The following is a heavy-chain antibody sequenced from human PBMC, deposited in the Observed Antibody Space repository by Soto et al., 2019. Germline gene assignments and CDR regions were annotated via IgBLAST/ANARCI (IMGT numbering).Heavy chain of an antibody. D-gene: IGHD3-22*01. CDR3: ASLSYYDSSGYFHLNYYFDY. CDR2: IYSGGST. V-gene: IGHV3-53*05. J-gene: IGHJ4*02. Sequence: GGSLRLSCAASGFTVSSNYMSWVRQAPGKGLEWVSVIYSGGSTYYADSVKGRFTISRDNSKNTLYLQMNSLRAEDTAVYYCASLSYYDSSGYFHLNYYFDYWGQGTLVTVAS. CDR1: GFTVSSNY.